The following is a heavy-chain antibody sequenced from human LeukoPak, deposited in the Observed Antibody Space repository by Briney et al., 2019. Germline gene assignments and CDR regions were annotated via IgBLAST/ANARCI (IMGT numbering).Heavy chain of an antibody. CDR1: GGSFSGYY. CDR3: ARHEAAAATTSFDY. Sequence: PSETLSLPCAVYGGSFSGYYWSWIRQPPGKGLEWIGEINHSGSTNYNPSLKSRVTISVDTSKNQFSLKLSSVTAADTAVYYCARHEAAAATTSFDYWGQGTLVTVSS. J-gene: IGHJ4*02. D-gene: IGHD6-13*01. CDR2: INHSGST. V-gene: IGHV4-34*01.